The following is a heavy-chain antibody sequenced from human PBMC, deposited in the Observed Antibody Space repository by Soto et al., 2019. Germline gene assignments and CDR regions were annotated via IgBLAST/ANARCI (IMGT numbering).Heavy chain of an antibody. Sequence: PGASLRLSCAASGFTFSSYGMHWVRQAPGKGLEWVSSISSSSSYIYYADSVKGRFTISRDNAKNSLYLQMNSLRAEDTAVYYCARGLPGRSGDYWGQGALVTVSS. J-gene: IGHJ4*02. V-gene: IGHV3-21*01. D-gene: IGHD2-15*01. CDR2: ISSSSSYI. CDR1: GFTFSSYG. CDR3: ARGLPGRSGDY.